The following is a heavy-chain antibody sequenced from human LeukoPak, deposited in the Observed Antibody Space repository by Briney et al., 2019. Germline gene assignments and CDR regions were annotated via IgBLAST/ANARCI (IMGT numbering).Heavy chain of an antibody. V-gene: IGHV3-30-3*01. CDR2: ISYDGSNK. J-gene: IGHJ4*02. CDR1: GFTFSSYA. D-gene: IGHD2-2*02. CDR3: ARRAGDCSSTSCYTGGYYFDY. Sequence: GGSLRLSCAASGFTFSSYAMHWVRQAPGKGLEWVAVISYDGSNKYYADSVKGRFTISRDNSKNTLYLQMNSLRAEDTAVYYCARRAGDCSSTSCYTGGYYFDYWGPGTLVTVSS.